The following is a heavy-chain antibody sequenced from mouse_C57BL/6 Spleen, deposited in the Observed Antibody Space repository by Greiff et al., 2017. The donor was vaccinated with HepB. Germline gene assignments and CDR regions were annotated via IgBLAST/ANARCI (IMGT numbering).Heavy chain of an antibody. V-gene: IGHV1-80*01. CDR1: GYAFSSYW. Sequence: VQLQQSGAELVKPGASVKISCKASGYAFSSYWMNWVKQRPGKGLEWIGQIYPGDGDTNYNGKFKGKATLTADKSSSTAYMQLSSLTSEDSAVYFGARGILRSYAMDYWGQGTSVTVSS. D-gene: IGHD1-1*01. CDR3: ARGILRSYAMDY. J-gene: IGHJ4*01. CDR2: IYPGDGDT.